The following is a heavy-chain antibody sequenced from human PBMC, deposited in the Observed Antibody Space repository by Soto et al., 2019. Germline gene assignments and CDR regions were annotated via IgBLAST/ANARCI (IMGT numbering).Heavy chain of an antibody. CDR2: IYPGDSDT. CDR3: ARLHQIAVAGNPYFDY. V-gene: IGHV5-51*01. J-gene: IGHJ4*02. D-gene: IGHD6-19*01. CDR1: GYSFTSYW. Sequence: PGESLKISCKGSGYSFTSYWIGWVRQMPGKGLDWMGIIYPGDSDTTYSPSFQGQVTISADKSISTAYLQWSSLKASDTAMYYCARLHQIAVAGNPYFDYWGQGTLVTVSS.